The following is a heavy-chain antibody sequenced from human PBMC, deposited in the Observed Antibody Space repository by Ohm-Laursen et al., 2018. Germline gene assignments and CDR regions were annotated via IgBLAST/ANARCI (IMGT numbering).Heavy chain of an antibody. CDR1: GFTFDDYA. D-gene: IGHD2-21*01. CDR2: ISWNSGSI. CDR3: AKDGDHYYGMDV. Sequence: SLRLSCAASGFTFDDYAMHWVRQAPGKGLEWVSGISWNSGSIGYADPVKGRFTISRDNARNSLYLQMNSLRAEDTALYYCAKDGDHYYGMDVWGQGTTVTVS. J-gene: IGHJ6*02. V-gene: IGHV3-9*01.